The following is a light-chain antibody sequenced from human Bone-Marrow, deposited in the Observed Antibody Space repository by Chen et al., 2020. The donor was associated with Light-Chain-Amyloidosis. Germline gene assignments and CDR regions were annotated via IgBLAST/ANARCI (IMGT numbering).Light chain of an antibody. V-gene: IGLV3-21*02. Sequence: SYVLTQPSSVSVAPGQTATIACGGNNIGSTSVHWYQQTPGQAPLLVVHDDSDRPSGIPERLSGSNSGNTATLTISRVEAGDETDYYWQVWDRSSDRPVFGGGTKLTVL. J-gene: IGLJ2*01. CDR1: NIGSTS. CDR3: QVWDRSSDRPV. CDR2: DDS.